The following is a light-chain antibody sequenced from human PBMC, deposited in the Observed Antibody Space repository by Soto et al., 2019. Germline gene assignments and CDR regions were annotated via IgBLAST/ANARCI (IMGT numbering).Light chain of an antibody. V-gene: IGKV3-11*01. Sequence: EIVLTQSPVTLSLSPGERATLSCRASQSVTTFLAWYQQKPGQAPRLLIYDVSNRATGIPARFSGSGSGTDCTLTISSLEHQDGAVYYCQQRINWPLTFGGGTKVELK. J-gene: IGKJ4*01. CDR2: DVS. CDR3: QQRINWPLT. CDR1: QSVTTF.